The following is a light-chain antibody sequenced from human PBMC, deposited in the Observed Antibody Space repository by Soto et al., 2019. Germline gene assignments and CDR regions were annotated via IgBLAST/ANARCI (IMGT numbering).Light chain of an antibody. CDR1: QSVSRY. J-gene: IGKJ1*01. Sequence: EIVLTQSPATLSLSPGERATLSCRASQSVSRYLAWYQQKPGQAPRLLIYDASNRATGIPARISVSGSGTDFSLTISCLEPEDFAVYYCQQRSNWPPVWTFGQGTKVEIK. CDR3: QQRSNWPPVWT. CDR2: DAS. V-gene: IGKV3-11*01.